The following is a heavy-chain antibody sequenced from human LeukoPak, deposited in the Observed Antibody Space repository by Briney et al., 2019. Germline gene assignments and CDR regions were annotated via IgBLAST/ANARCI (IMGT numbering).Heavy chain of an antibody. V-gene: IGHV3-30*03. CDR3: ASHAVVVVAATNDY. Sequence: GGSLRLSCAASGFTFSSYSMNWVRQAPGKGLEWVAVISYDGSNKYYADSVKGRFTISRDNSKNTLYLQMNSLRAEDTAVYYCASHAVVVVAATNDYWGQGTLVTVSS. CDR1: GFTFSSYS. CDR2: ISYDGSNK. D-gene: IGHD2-15*01. J-gene: IGHJ4*02.